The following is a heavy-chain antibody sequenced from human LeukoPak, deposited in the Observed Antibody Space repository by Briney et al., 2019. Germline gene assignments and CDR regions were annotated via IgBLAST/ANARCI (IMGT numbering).Heavy chain of an antibody. Sequence: GGSLRLSCAASGFTFNSYAMTWIRQAPGKGLEWVSAISGSGGSTSYADSVKGRFTISRDNSKNTLYLQMNTLRAEDTAVYYCAKNPSAWNYASGSPSDYWGQGTLVTVSS. D-gene: IGHD3-10*01. J-gene: IGHJ4*02. V-gene: IGHV3-23*01. CDR2: ISGSGGST. CDR1: GFTFNSYA. CDR3: AKNPSAWNYASGSPSDY.